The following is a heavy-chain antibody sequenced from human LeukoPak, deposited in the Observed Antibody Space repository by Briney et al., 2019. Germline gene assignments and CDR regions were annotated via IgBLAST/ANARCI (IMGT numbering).Heavy chain of an antibody. CDR3: TRVRDGSGSSSEIFEY. J-gene: IGHJ4*02. V-gene: IGHV3-48*04. CDR2: ISGSSDII. D-gene: IGHD3-10*01. Sequence: GGSLRLFCAASGLTFSNYMMNWLRQAPGKGLEWVSAISGSSDIIHYTHSVKGRFTISRDNAKNSLYLQMNSLRAEDTAVYYCTRVRDGSGSSSEIFEYWGQGTLVTVSS. CDR1: GLTFSNYM.